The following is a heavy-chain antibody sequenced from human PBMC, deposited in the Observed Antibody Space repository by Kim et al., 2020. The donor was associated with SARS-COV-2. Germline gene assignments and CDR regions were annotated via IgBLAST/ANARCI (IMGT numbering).Heavy chain of an antibody. CDR1: GFTFTSYA. CDR3: AKGVEGTADTLLFDY. Sequence: GGSLRLSCAASGFTFTSYAINWVRQAPGKGLEWVSSITGSGGNTYYADSVKGRFTISRDNSKNTLYLQMNSLRAEDTAVYYCAKGVEGTADTLLFDYWGQGTLVTVSS. CDR2: ITGSGGNT. V-gene: IGHV3-23*01. D-gene: IGHD2-8*02. J-gene: IGHJ4*02.